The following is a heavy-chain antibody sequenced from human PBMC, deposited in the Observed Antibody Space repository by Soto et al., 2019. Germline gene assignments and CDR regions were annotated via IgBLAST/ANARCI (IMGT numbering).Heavy chain of an antibody. CDR2: ISAYNGNT. Sequence: QVQLVQSGAEVKKPGASVKVSCKASGYTFTSYGISWVRQAPGQGLEWMGWISAYNGNTNYAQKLQGRVTVTTDTSTSTTYMEVRSLRSEETAGYYCASPVGYCRGGSCLQFDYWGQGTLVTVSS. D-gene: IGHD2-15*01. J-gene: IGHJ4*02. V-gene: IGHV1-18*01. CDR1: GYTFTSYG. CDR3: ASPVGYCRGGSCLQFDY.